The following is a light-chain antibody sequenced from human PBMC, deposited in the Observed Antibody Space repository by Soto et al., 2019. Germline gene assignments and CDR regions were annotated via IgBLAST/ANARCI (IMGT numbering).Light chain of an antibody. V-gene: IGKV3-15*01. CDR3: QQYNQWPRT. Sequence: EIVMTQSPDTLYVSPGERATLSCRASQSVSSNLAWYQQKPGQAPRLLIYGASTRATGIAARFSGSGSGTEFTLTISSLQSEDFAVYYCQQYNQWPRTFGQGTKVDIK. J-gene: IGKJ1*01. CDR1: QSVSSN. CDR2: GAS.